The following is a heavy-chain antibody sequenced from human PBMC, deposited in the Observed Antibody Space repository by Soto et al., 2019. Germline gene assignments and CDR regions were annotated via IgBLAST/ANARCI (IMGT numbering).Heavy chain of an antibody. CDR2: ISSSSSYT. CDR1: GFTFSDYY. Sequence: QVQLVESGGCLVKPGGSLRLSCAASGFTFSDYYMSWIRQAPGTGLEWVSYISSSSSYTNYADSVKGRFTISRDNAKNSLYLQMNSLRAEDTAVYYCARVLETGDAFDIWGQGPMVTVSS. CDR3: ARVLETGDAFDI. J-gene: IGHJ3*02. D-gene: IGHD1-1*01. V-gene: IGHV3-11*05.